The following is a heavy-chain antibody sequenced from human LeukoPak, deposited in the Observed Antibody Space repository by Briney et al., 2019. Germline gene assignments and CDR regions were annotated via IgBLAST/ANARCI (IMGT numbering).Heavy chain of an antibody. V-gene: IGHV4-59*01. J-gene: IGHJ4*02. D-gene: IGHD3-16*02. CDR3: ARGVVWGSYRHFDY. Sequence: PSETLSLTCTVSGGSISSCYWSWIRQPPGKGLEWIGYIYYSGSTSYNPSLKSRVTISVDTSKNQFSLKLSSVTAADTAVYYCARGVVWGSYRHFDYWGQGTLVTVSS. CDR1: GGSISSCY. CDR2: IYYSGST.